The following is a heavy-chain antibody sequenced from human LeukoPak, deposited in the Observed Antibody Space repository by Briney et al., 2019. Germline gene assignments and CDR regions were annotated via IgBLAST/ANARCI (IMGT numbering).Heavy chain of an antibody. V-gene: IGHV4-59*12. D-gene: IGHD6-13*01. Sequence: SETLSLTCTVSGGSISTYYWNWIRQPPGKGLEWIGYIYHSGSTNYNPSLQSRVTISVDTSKNQFSLKLSSVTAADTAVYYCASLRIADTPTPRFDYWGQGTLVTVSS. CDR3: ASLRIADTPTPRFDY. CDR2: IYHSGST. J-gene: IGHJ4*02. CDR1: GGSISTYY.